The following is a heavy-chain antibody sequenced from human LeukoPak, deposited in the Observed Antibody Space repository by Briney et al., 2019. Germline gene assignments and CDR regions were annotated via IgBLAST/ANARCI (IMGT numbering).Heavy chain of an antibody. CDR2: IYYSGST. Sequence: PSETLSLTCTVSGGSIGSYYWSWIRQPPGKGLEWIGYIYYSGSTNYNPSLKSRVTISVDTSKNQFSLKLSSVTAADTAVYYCARVAGTTTWYYYYYYMDVWGKGTTVTISS. D-gene: IGHD6-19*01. CDR1: GGSIGSYY. CDR3: ARVAGTTTWYYYYYYMDV. J-gene: IGHJ6*03. V-gene: IGHV4-59*01.